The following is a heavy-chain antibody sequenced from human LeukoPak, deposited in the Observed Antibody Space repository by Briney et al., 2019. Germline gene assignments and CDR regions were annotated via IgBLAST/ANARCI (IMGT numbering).Heavy chain of an antibody. D-gene: IGHD3-22*01. Sequence: PGGSLRLSCAASVFTFGSYGMSWVRQAPGKGLEWVSFITPNADRASYADSVKGRFTISRDNPRNTLYMQMNSLRDEDTAVYYCAIMHGYYDGSGYWVQWGQGTLVTVSS. CDR1: VFTFGSYG. J-gene: IGHJ1*01. V-gene: IGHV3-23*01. CDR3: AIMHGYYDGSGYWVQ. CDR2: ITPNADRA.